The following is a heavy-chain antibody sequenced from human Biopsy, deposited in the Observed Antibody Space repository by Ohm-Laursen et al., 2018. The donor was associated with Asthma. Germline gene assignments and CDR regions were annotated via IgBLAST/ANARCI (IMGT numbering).Heavy chain of an antibody. Sequence: SLRLSCSASGFTFEEYAMHWVRQPPGKGLEWVSGISWNSGTIAYADSVKGRFTISRDNSNNSVYLQMNSLRPEDTALYFCSRDRGGSARGGYYYYGMDVWGQGTTVTVSS. V-gene: IGHV3-9*01. CDR2: ISWNSGTI. J-gene: IGHJ6*02. D-gene: IGHD2-15*01. CDR1: GFTFEEYA. CDR3: SRDRGGSARGGYYYYGMDV.